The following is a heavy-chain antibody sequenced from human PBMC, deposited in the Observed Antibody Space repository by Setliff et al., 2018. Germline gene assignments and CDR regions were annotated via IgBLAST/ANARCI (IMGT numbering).Heavy chain of an antibody. CDR1: GFTLTSYP. Sequence: ASVKVSCKASGFTLTSYPIHWVRQAPGQRLKWMGWINPDNGNRKYSQRFQGRVTITRDTSTSTAYMELRSLRSDDTAVYYCARVLFHCSSTSCYLDAFDIWGQGTMVTVSS. CDR2: INPDNGNR. D-gene: IGHD2-2*01. CDR3: ARVLFHCSSTSCYLDAFDI. J-gene: IGHJ3*02. V-gene: IGHV1-3*01.